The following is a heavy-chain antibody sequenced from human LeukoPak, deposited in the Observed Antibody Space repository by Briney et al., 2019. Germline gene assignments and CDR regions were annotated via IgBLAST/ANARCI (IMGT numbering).Heavy chain of an antibody. CDR1: GYTFTSYG. CDR2: ISAYNGNT. D-gene: IGHD1-26*01. J-gene: IGHJ5*02. Sequence: ASVKVSCKASGYTFTSYGISWVRQAPGQGLEWMGWISAYNGNTNYAQKLQGRVTMTTDTSTSTAYMELRSLRSDDTAVYYCARDPYSGSYYVVVLFDPWGQGTLVTVSS. V-gene: IGHV1-18*01. CDR3: ARDPYSGSYYVVVLFDP.